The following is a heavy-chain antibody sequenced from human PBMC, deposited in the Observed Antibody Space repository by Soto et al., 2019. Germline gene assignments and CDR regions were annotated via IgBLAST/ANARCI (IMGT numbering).Heavy chain of an antibody. Sequence: QVQLVQSGAEVKKPGASVKVSGKASGYSFITSYHMHWVRQAPGQGLEWMGIINPTGSMTRYSQKFQGRLTMTRDTFTATDYMELSNLTSEDTAVYFCARDTGYDHDAFDIWGQGTRVTVSS. J-gene: IGHJ3*02. D-gene: IGHD5-12*01. CDR3: ARDTGYDHDAFDI. CDR1: GYSFITSYH. V-gene: IGHV1-46*01. CDR2: INPTGSMT.